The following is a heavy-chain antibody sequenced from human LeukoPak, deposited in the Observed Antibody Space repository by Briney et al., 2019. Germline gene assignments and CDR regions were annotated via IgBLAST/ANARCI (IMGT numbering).Heavy chain of an antibody. CDR1: GGSISSSSYY. V-gene: IGHV4-39*07. J-gene: IGHJ4*02. Sequence: PSETLSLTCTVSGGSISSSSYYWGWIRQPPGKGLEWIGSIYYTRSTYYNPSLKSRVTISVDTSKNQFSLKLSSVTAADTAVYYCARALGDGYKFDYWGQGTLVTVSS. CDR2: IYYTRST. CDR3: ARALGDGYKFDY. D-gene: IGHD5-24*01.